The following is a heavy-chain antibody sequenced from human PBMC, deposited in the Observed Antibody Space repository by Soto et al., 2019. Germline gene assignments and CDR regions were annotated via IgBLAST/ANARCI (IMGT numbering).Heavy chain of an antibody. Sequence: EVQLVESGGGLVQPGGSLILSCAASGFTFGGSAMHWVRQASGKGLEWVGRIRSKAYSYATTYAASVKGRFTLSRDDSKNTAYLQMNSLKSEDTAVYYCSRSSKTGDDAFDIWGQGTMVTVSS. CDR1: GFTFGGSA. V-gene: IGHV3-73*01. CDR3: SRSSKTGDDAFDI. J-gene: IGHJ3*02. D-gene: IGHD7-27*01. CDR2: IRSKAYSYAT.